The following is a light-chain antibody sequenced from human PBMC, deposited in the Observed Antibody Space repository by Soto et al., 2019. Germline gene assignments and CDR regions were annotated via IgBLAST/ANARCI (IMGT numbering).Light chain of an antibody. Sequence: EIVLTQSPFTLSFSPVERSTLSFMASQSVSSYLAWYQQKPGQAPRLLIYDASNRATGIPARFSGSGSGTDFTLTISSLEPEDFAVYYCQQRSNWQVTFGQGTRLEIK. J-gene: IGKJ5*01. CDR2: DAS. CDR1: QSVSSY. CDR3: QQRSNWQVT. V-gene: IGKV3-11*01.